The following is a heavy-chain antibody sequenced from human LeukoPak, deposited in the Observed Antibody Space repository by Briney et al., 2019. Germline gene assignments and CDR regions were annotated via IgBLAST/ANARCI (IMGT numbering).Heavy chain of an antibody. CDR2: IKQDGSEK. V-gene: IGHV3-7*01. CDR3: ASHINTWKGAFDI. Sequence: PGGSLRLSCAASGFTFSTYWMSWVRQAPGKGLEWVGNIKQDGSEKYYVESVKGRFTISRDNAKNSLYLQMNSLRAEDTAVYYCASHINTWKGAFDIWGQGTMVTVSS. CDR1: GFTFSTYW. D-gene: IGHD1-20*01. J-gene: IGHJ3*02.